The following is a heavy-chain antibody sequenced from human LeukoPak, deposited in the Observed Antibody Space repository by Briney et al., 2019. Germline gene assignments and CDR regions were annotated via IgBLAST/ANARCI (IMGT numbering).Heavy chain of an antibody. Sequence: PGGPLRLSCAASGVTFSSYWMMWLREAPGKGLEWVAGIKQDGSEKYYVDFVQGRFSNSRDNAKNSLYLQMNSLGADDTAIYYCAGGTGMDVWGQGTTVTVSS. J-gene: IGHJ6*02. CDR1: GVTFSSYW. V-gene: IGHV3-7*03. CDR3: AGGTGMDV. CDR2: IKQDGSEK. D-gene: IGHD1-1*01.